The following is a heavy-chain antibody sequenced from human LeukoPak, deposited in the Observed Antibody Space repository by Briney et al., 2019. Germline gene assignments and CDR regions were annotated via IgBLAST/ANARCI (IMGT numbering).Heavy chain of an antibody. CDR2: IIQSGRI. D-gene: IGHD3-3*01. CDR1: GGSFSDHY. Sequence: SETLSLTCAVYGGSFSDHYWIWIRQPPGKGLEYIGGIIQSGRINFNPSLKSRVTISLDTSKNQFSLRLSSVTAADTAVYYCARAISDFWSGYPSGGAFDLWGQGTMVTVSS. J-gene: IGHJ3*01. CDR3: ARAISDFWSGYPSGGAFDL. V-gene: IGHV4-34*12.